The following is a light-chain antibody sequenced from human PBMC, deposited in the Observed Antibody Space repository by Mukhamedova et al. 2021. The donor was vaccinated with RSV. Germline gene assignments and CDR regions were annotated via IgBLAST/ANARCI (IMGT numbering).Light chain of an antibody. Sequence: WYQRRVHGQAPKLLMYTASSLQSGVPSRFSGSGSGTDFALTISSLQPEDFATYYCQHSYSTPYTFGQGTKLEIK. V-gene: IGKV1-39*01. J-gene: IGKJ2*01. CDR2: TAS. CDR3: QHSYSTPYT.